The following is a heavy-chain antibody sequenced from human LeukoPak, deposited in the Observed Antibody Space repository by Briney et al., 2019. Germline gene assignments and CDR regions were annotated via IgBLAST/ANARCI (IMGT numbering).Heavy chain of an antibody. CDR3: ARGYCSGGSCFDY. D-gene: IGHD2-15*01. V-gene: IGHV1-46*01. J-gene: IGHJ4*02. CDR1: GYTFTSYY. Sequence: ASVKVSCKASGYTFTSYYMHWVRQAPGQGLEWMGIINPGGGSTSYAQKFRGRVTMTRDTSTSTVYVELSSLRSEDTAVYYCARGYCSGGSCFDYWGQGTLVTVSS. CDR2: INPGGGST.